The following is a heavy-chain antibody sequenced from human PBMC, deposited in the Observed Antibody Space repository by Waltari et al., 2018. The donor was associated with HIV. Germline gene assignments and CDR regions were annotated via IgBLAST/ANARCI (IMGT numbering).Heavy chain of an antibody. CDR2: INQVDSET. V-gene: IGHV3-7*01. CDR3: LRADYWGRFSYYHYGLDV. CDR1: GFTSSSSW. Sequence: EEQLLESGGGLVQQGGSLRHSWLALGFTSSSSWRICVRQAPRQGPEWMARINQVDSETSYVDAVRGRFAGSRDDAKESLYLHMKSLRAKDTGVYYCLRADYWGRFSYYHYGLDVWGQGTTVIVSS. D-gene: IGHD7-27*01. J-gene: IGHJ6*02.